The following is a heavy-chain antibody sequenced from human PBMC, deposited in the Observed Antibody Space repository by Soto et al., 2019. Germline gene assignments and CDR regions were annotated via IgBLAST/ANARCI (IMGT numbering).Heavy chain of an antibody. J-gene: IGHJ4*02. CDR2: IIPIFGTA. Sequence: QVQLVQSGAEVKKPGSSVKVSCKASGGTFSSYAISWVRQAPGQGLEWMGGIIPIFGTANYAQKFKGRVTITADESTSTAYMELSSLRAEDTAVYYCAGEGRQNCGGYCGFDYWGQGTLVTVSS. D-gene: IGHD2-21*02. CDR3: AGEGRQNCGGYCGFDY. CDR1: GGTFSSYA. V-gene: IGHV1-69*01.